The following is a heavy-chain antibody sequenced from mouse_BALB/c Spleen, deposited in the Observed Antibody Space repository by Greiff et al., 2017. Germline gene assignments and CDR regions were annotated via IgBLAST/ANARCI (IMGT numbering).Heavy chain of an antibody. CDR1: GYTFTDYW. D-gene: IGHD2-12*01. CDR2: IDTSDSYT. V-gene: IGHV1-69*01. Sequence: QVQLQQPGAELVMPGASVKMSCKASGYTFTDYWMHWVKQRPGQGLEWIGAIDTSDSYTSYNQKFKGKATLTVDESSSTAYMQLSSLTSEDSAVYYCARGENLRGDYWGQGTTLTVSS. CDR3: ARGENLRGDY. J-gene: IGHJ2*01.